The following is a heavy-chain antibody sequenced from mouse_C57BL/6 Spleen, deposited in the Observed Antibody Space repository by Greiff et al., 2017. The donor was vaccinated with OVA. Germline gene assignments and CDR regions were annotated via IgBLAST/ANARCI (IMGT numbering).Heavy chain of an antibody. Sequence: VKLQQSGPELVKPGASVKISCKASGYAFSSSWMNWVKQRPGKGLEWIGRIYPGDGDTNYNGKFKGKATLTADKSSSTAYMQLSSLTSEDSAVYFCARMITTVNYWGQGTTLTVSS. CDR1: GYAFSSSW. V-gene: IGHV1-82*01. CDR3: ARMITTVNY. J-gene: IGHJ2*01. CDR2: IYPGDGDT. D-gene: IGHD1-1*01.